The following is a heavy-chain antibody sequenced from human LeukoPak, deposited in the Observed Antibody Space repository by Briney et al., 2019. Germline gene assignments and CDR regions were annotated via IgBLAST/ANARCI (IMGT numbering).Heavy chain of an antibody. Sequence: SETLSLTCTVSGGSISSGSYYWSWIRQPAGKGLEWIGYIYYSGSTNYNPSLKSRVTISVDTSKNQFSLKLTSVTAADTAVYYCARDLARRVWFDPWGQGTLVTVSS. CDR1: GGSISSGSYY. J-gene: IGHJ5*02. CDR3: ARDLARRVWFDP. CDR2: IYYSGST. V-gene: IGHV4-61*10.